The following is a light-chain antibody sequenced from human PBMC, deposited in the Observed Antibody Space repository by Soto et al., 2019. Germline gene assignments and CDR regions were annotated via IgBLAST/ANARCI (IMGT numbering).Light chain of an antibody. CDR1: QIIGRY. CDR3: QHSFSAPRT. Sequence: DIQMTQSPSSLSASVVDRVTVTCRASQIIGRYLNWYQQKPGKAPKPLIYDASSLQTGVPSRFSGNESGTDFTLTINSLQPEDFATYYCQHSFSAPRTFGQGTKLEIK. J-gene: IGKJ2*01. CDR2: DAS. V-gene: IGKV1-39*01.